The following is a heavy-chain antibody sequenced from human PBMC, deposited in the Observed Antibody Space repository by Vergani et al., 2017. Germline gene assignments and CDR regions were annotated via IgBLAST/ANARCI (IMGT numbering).Heavy chain of an antibody. CDR3: ASPMIVVVKNQNDAFDI. D-gene: IGHD3-22*01. Sequence: QVQLVQSGAEVKKPGASVKVSCKASGYTFTSYYMHWVRQAPGQGLEWMGIINPSGGSTSYAQKFQGRVTMTRDTSTSTVYMELSSLRSEDTAVYYCASPMIVVVKNQNDAFDIWGQGTMVTVSS. V-gene: IGHV1-46*03. J-gene: IGHJ3*02. CDR1: GYTFTSYY. CDR2: INPSGGST.